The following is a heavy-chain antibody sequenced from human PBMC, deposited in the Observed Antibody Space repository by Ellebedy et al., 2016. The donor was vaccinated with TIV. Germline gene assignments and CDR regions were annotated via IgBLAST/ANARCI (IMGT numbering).Heavy chain of an antibody. J-gene: IGHJ5*02. CDR2: IYYSGST. V-gene: IGHV4-59*01. D-gene: IGHD3-10*01. CDR3: ARSLSITMVRGVIVADQNWFDP. CDR1: GGSISSYY. Sequence: MPSETLSLTCTVSGGSISSYYWSWIRQPPGKGLEWIGYIYYSGSTNYNPSLKSRVTISVDTSKNQFSLKLSSVTAADTAVYYCARSLSITMVRGVIVADQNWFDPWGQGTLVTVSS.